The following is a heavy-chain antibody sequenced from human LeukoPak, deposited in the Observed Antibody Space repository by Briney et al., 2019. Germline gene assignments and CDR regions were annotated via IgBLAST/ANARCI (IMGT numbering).Heavy chain of an antibody. Sequence: GGSLRLSCAASGFTVSSNYMSWVRQAPGKGLEWVSVICSGGSTYYADSVKGRFTISRDNSKNTLYLQMNSLRAEDTAVYYCAKGMRSGYGVYWGQGTLVTVSS. CDR3: AKGMRSGYGVY. CDR1: GFTVSSNY. CDR2: ICSGGST. J-gene: IGHJ4*02. D-gene: IGHD3-22*01. V-gene: IGHV3-53*01.